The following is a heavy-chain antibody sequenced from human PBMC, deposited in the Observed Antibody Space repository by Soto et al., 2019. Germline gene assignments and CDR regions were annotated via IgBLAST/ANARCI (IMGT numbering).Heavy chain of an antibody. J-gene: IGHJ6*03. D-gene: IGHD5-18*01. CDR2: IYYSGST. V-gene: IGHV4-59*01. CDR3: ARDGYSYGSHYYYYYMDV. Sequence: SETLSLTCTVSGGSISSYYWSWIRQPPGKGLEWIGYIYYSGSTNYNPSLKSRVTISVDTSKNQFSLKLSSVTAADTAVYYCARDGYSYGSHYYYYYMDVWGKGTTVTVSS. CDR1: GGSISSYY.